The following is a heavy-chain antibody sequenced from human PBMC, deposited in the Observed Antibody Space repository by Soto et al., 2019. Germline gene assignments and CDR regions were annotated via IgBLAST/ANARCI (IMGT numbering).Heavy chain of an antibody. Sequence: QVQLVQSGAEVKNPGASVKVSCKASGYSFTRYGIGWARQAPGQGLEWMGWINAYNGNTNYAQNLQRRPTPTTDTSPTTAYTELSSRRSNDTAIYYCAMVDAYVTPSPQDVWGQGTRVTVSS. V-gene: IGHV1-18*01. CDR1: GYSFTRYG. CDR3: AMVDAYVTPSPQDV. CDR2: INAYNGNT. J-gene: IGHJ6*02. D-gene: IGHD2-8*01.